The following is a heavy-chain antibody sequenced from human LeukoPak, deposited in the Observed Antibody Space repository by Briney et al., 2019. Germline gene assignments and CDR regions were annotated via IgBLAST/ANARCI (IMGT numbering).Heavy chain of an antibody. CDR1: GYTFTSYA. CDR3: ARGYYDRSGSSNPFDS. CDR2: INPNSGGT. Sequence: VASVKVSCKASGYTFTSYAMHWVRQAPGQGLEWMGWINPNSGGTNYAQKFQGWVTMTRDTSISTAYMELSRLRSDDTAMYYCARGYYDRSGSSNPFDSWGQGTLVTVSS. D-gene: IGHD3-22*01. V-gene: IGHV1-2*04. J-gene: IGHJ4*02.